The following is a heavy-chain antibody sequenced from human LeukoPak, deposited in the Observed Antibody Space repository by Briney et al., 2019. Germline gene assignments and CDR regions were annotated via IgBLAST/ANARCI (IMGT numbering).Heavy chain of an antibody. CDR2: IYYSGST. Sequence: SETLSLACTVSGGSISSSNYYWGWIRQPPGKGLEGIGSIYYSGSTYYNPSLMSGVTISVDTSKNQFSLKLSSVTAADTAVYYCARQSSDILTGYYRGPYYYYGMDVWGQGTTVTVSS. J-gene: IGHJ6*02. CDR3: ARQSSDILTGYYRGPYYYYGMDV. CDR1: GGSISSSNYY. V-gene: IGHV4-39*01. D-gene: IGHD3-9*01.